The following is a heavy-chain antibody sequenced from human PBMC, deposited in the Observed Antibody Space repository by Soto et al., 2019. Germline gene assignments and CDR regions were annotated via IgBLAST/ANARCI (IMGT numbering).Heavy chain of an antibody. J-gene: IGHJ6*02. CDR1: GGTFTTYA. Sequence: QVQLVQSGAEVKKPGSSVRVSCQASGGTFTTYAFNWVRQAPGQGLEWMGGIIPMYNKANYAPNFLGRVTISAYPSTSTAYMELTTLRSEDTAVYFCARGYSGGYYYAMDVWGQGTTVTLSS. CDR3: ARGYSGGYYYAMDV. V-gene: IGHV1-69*01. D-gene: IGHD4-4*01. CDR2: IIPMYNKA.